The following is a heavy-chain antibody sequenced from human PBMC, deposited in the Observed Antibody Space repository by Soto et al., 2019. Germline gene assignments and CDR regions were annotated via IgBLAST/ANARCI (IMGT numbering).Heavy chain of an antibody. Sequence: GSLRLSCSASGFTFKNAWFNWVRQAPGQGLEWVGRVRSKADGGTIEYAAPVKARFSISRDDSKNMLYLQMKSLKTEDTAFYCTTGYIVGAVASTDFDYWGRGTLVTVSS. D-gene: IGHD2-15*01. CDR1: GFTFKNAW. V-gene: IGHV3-15*07. CDR3: TTGYIVGAVASTDFDY. J-gene: IGHJ4*02. CDR2: VRSKADGGTI.